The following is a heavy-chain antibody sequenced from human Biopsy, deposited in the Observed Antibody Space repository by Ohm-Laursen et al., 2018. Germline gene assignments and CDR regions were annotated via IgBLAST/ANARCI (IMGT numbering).Heavy chain of an antibody. D-gene: IGHD1-26*01. J-gene: IGHJ6*02. CDR2: IWYDGSSE. Sequence: SLRLSCTASGFTFSVYGMHWVRQAPGKGLEWVAIIWYDGSSEYYADSVKGRFTISRDNSKNTVYLQMNSLRVEDTAVYYCARDPIVGSKADGMDVWGQGTTVTVSS. V-gene: IGHV3-33*01. CDR3: ARDPIVGSKADGMDV. CDR1: GFTFSVYG.